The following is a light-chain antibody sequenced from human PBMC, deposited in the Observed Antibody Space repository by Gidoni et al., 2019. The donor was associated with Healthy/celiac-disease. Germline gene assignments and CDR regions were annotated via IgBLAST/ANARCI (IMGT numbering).Light chain of an antibody. CDR1: NSGNKY. CDR3: KAWDSSTGDV. CDR2: QDS. J-gene: IGLJ1*01. Sequence: SYQLTQPPSVSLSPGQTASITCSRDNSGNKYACWYQQKPGHSPVLFIYQDSKRPSGIPERFSGSNSGNTATLTISGTQAMDEADYYCKAWDSSTGDVFGTGTKVTVL. V-gene: IGLV3-1*01.